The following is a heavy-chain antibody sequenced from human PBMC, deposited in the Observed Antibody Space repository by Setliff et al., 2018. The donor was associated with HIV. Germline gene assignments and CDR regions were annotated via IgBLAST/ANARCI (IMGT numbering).Heavy chain of an antibody. CDR2: MNPNSGNT. Sequence: ASVKVSCKASGYTFTSYDINWVRQATGQGLEWMGWMNPNSGNTGYAQKFQGKVTITRNTSISTAYMELSSLRSEDTAVYYCARGGTYCTNGVCYTHNWFDPWGQGTLVTVSS. CDR1: GYTFTSYD. V-gene: IGHV1-8*03. D-gene: IGHD2-8*01. CDR3: ARGGTYCTNGVCYTHNWFDP. J-gene: IGHJ5*02.